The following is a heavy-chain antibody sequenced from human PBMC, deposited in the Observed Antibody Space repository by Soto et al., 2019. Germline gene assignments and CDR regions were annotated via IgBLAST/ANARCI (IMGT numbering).Heavy chain of an antibody. V-gene: IGHV1-69*13. J-gene: IGHJ4*02. Sequence: SVKVSCQASGCSFSSYAISWVGQAAGQGLEWMGGIIPIFGTANYAQKFQGRVTITADESTSTAYMELSSLRSGDTAVYYCARALPKYSSGSLDFWGQGPTVLVSS. CDR1: GCSFSSYA. CDR3: ARALPKYSSGSLDF. CDR2: IIPIFGTA. D-gene: IGHD6-19*01.